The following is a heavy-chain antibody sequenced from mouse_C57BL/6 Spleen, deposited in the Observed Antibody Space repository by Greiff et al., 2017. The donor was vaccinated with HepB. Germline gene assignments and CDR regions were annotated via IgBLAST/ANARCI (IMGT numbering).Heavy chain of an antibody. CDR3: ARDDYYDRYYFDY. J-gene: IGHJ2*01. D-gene: IGHD2-4*01. CDR1: GYAFSSYW. CDR2: IYPGDGDT. Sequence: VQLQQSGAELVKPGASVKISCKASGYAFSSYWMNWVKQRPGKGLEWIGQIYPGDGDTNYNGKFKGKATLTADKSSSTAYMQLSILTSEDSAVYFCARDDYYDRYYFDYWGQGTTLTVSS. V-gene: IGHV1-80*01.